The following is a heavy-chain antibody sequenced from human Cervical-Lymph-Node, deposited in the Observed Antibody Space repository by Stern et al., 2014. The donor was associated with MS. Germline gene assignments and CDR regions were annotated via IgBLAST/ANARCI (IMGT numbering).Heavy chain of an antibody. D-gene: IGHD3-16*01. CDR2: MNPKSGNT. J-gene: IGHJ6*02. V-gene: IGHV1-8*01. CDR3: ARARGIGGMDV. Sequence: VQLVENWAEVKKPGASVKVSCKASGYTFTNYDINWVRQATGHGLEWMGWMNPKSGNTGFAQRFQGRVTMTRNTSMRTAYMEMRSLRSEDTAVYYCARARGIGGMDVWGQGTTVNVSS. CDR1: GYTFTNYD.